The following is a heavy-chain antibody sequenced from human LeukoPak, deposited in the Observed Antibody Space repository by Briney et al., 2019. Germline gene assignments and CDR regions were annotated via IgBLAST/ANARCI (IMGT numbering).Heavy chain of an antibody. D-gene: IGHD2-2*01. CDR3: ARVWASGYCSSTSCYYYYMDV. J-gene: IGHJ6*03. V-gene: IGHV4-4*07. CDR1: GGSISSYY. CDR2: IYTSGST. Sequence: KPSETLSLTCTVSGGSISSYYWSWIRQPAGKGLEWIGRIYTSGSTNYNPSLKSRVTMSVDTSKNQFSLKLSSVTAADTAVYYCARVWASGYCSSTSCYYYYMDVWGKGTTVTVSS.